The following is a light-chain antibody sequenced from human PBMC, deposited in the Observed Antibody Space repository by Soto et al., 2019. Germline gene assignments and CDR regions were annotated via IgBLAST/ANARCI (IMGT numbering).Light chain of an antibody. CDR2: GAS. CDR1: QAIRND. V-gene: IGKV1-6*01. Sequence: AIQMTQSASSLSASVGDRFTIACRASQAIRNDLGWYQQKPGKAPNLLIFGASNLQAGVPVRFSASGSGTNFTLTISNLQPEDFASYYCLQDYTYPWTFGQGTKVDI. CDR3: LQDYTYPWT. J-gene: IGKJ1*01.